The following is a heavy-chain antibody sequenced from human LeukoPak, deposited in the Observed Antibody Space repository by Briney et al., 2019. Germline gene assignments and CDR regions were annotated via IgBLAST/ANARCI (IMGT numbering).Heavy chain of an antibody. Sequence: SETLSLTCAVYGGSFSGYYWSWIRQPPGKGLEWIGEINHSGSTNYNPSLKSRVTISVDTSKNQFSLKLSSVTAADTAVYYCARYYYDSRGYYKNQTFDYWGQGTLVTVSS. CDR1: GGSFSGYY. V-gene: IGHV4-34*01. D-gene: IGHD3-22*01. J-gene: IGHJ4*02. CDR2: INHSGST. CDR3: ARYYYDSRGYYKNQTFDY.